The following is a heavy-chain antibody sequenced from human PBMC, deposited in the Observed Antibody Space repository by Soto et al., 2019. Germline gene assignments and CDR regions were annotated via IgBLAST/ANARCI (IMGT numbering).Heavy chain of an antibody. J-gene: IGHJ4*02. D-gene: IGHD3-10*01. CDR2: INGDGSFT. CDR1: GFTFSNYW. V-gene: IGHV3-74*01. CDR3: ARVGGGSGNFDY. Sequence: EVQLVESGGGLVQPGGSPRLSCGASGFTFSNYWMHWVRQAPGEGLVWVSRINGDGSFTRFADSVKGRFTISRDNAKNTLYLQMNSLRADDTAVYYWARVGGGSGNFDYWGQGNLVTVSS.